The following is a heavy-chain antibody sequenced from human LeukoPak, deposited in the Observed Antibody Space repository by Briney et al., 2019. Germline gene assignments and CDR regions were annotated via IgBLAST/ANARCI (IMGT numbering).Heavy chain of an antibody. CDR2: IYHSGST. D-gene: IGHD6-19*01. V-gene: IGHV4-4*02. CDR1: GGSISSSNW. Sequence: SETLSLTCAVSGGSISSSNWWSWVRQPPGKGLEWIGEIYHSGSTNYNPSLKSRVTISVDKSKNQFSLKLSSVTAADTAVYYCARAVVDSSGWYWVYYFDYWGQGTLVTVSS. J-gene: IGHJ4*02. CDR3: ARAVVDSSGWYWVYYFDY.